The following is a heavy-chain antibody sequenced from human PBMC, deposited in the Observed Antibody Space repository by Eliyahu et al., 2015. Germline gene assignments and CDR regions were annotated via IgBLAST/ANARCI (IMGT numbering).Heavy chain of an antibody. Sequence: QLQLQESGPGLVKPSETLSLNCTVSGGSLSGGNSXWGXIRHRQPPGKGLEWIGSVHYGGNTYYNPSLKSRVTIFVDTSKNQFSLRLTSMTAADTAVYYCARRGEEGDAFDIWDQGTMVTVSS. V-gene: IGHV4-39*01. CDR1: GGSLSGGNSX. CDR3: ARRGEEGDAFDI. CDR2: VHYGGNT. J-gene: IGHJ3*02.